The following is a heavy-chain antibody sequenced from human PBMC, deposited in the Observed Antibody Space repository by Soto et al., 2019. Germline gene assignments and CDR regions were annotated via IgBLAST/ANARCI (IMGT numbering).Heavy chain of an antibody. J-gene: IGHJ3*02. Sequence: GSLRLSCAASGFTFNYYDIQWVRQAPGKGLEWVAVISFDGSRKYYADSVRGRFTISRANSNNTVYLQMNSLRAEDTAVYYCARGQHDYGIWGQGAMVTVSS. CDR1: GFTFNYYD. D-gene: IGHD4-17*01. CDR3: ARGQHDYGI. V-gene: IGHV3-30-3*01. CDR2: ISFDGSRK.